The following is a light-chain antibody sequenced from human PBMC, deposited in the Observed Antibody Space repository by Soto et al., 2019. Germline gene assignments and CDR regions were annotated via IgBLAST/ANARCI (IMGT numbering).Light chain of an antibody. CDR2: GAS. V-gene: IGKV3-20*01. J-gene: IGKJ2*01. CDR1: QSVSSSY. Sequence: ELVLTQSPGTLSLSPGERATLSCRASQSVSSSYLAWYQQKPGQAPRLINYGASSRATGIPDRFSGSGSGADFTLTISRLEAEDFAGYYFQQYVSSPYTFVQGTQLELK. CDR3: QQYVSSPYT.